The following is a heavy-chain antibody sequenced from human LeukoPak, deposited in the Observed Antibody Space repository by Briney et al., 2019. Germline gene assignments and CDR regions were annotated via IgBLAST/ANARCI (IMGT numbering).Heavy chain of an antibody. J-gene: IGHJ4*02. CDR3: TTNSGIYYPFDC. V-gene: IGHV4-38-2*02. CDR1: GYSIRNGYQ. CDR2: YQGGNT. Sequence: PSETLSLTCSVSGYSIRNGYQWAWIRQSPGKGLEWIGSYQGGNTYYNPSLKSRVTISVDASKNQFSLKLSSVTAADTAVYYCTTNSGIYYPFDCWGQGTLVTVSS. D-gene: IGHD1-26*01.